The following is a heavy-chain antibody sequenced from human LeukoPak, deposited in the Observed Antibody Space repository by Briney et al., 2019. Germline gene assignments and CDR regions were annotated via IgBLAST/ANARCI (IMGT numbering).Heavy chain of an antibody. Sequence: GAAVKVSCKASGHTFTTYGISWVRQAPGQGLEWMGWISAYNDNTHYALKLQGRVTMTTDTSTTTAYMELRSLRSDDTAVYYCAGGSQYYDFWSGYSHFDYWGQGTLVTVSS. CDR2: ISAYNDNT. CDR1: GHTFTTYG. J-gene: IGHJ4*02. V-gene: IGHV1-18*01. CDR3: AGGSQYYDFWSGYSHFDY. D-gene: IGHD3-3*01.